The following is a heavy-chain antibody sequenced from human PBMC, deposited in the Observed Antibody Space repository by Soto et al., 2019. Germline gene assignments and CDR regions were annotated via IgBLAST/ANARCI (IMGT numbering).Heavy chain of an antibody. Sequence: ASVKVSCKASGYIFTAYSMHWVRQAPGPGLEWVGWFNPNSGDTIYAQKFQGRVTLTGDTSISTAYMELYSLTSDDTAVYYCAREASAVISLDYWGQGTLVTVSS. CDR1: GYIFTAYS. V-gene: IGHV1-2*02. D-gene: IGHD6-19*01. CDR2: FNPNSGDT. CDR3: AREASAVISLDY. J-gene: IGHJ4*02.